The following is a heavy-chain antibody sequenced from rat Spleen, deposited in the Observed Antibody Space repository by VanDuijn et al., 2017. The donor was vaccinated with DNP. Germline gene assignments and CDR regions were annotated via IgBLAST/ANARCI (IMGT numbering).Heavy chain of an antibody. D-gene: IGHD1-9*01. CDR3: TRDLDYGYNYAFDY. J-gene: IGHJ2*01. CDR1: GFTFSNYG. V-gene: IGHV5-27*01. CDR2: ISTSGDRS. Sequence: EVQLVESGGGLVQPGRSLTFSCAASGFTFSNYGMAWVRQAPEKGLEWVATISTSGDRSYYRDSVKGRFTISRDNAKSILYLQMDSLRSEDTATYYCTRDLDYGYNYAFDYWGQGVMVTVSS.